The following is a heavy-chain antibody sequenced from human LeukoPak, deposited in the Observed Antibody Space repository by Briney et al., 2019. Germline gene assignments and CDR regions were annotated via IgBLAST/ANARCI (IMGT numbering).Heavy chain of an antibody. CDR3: TTGIAVAGREVALIDY. CDR2: ISSSGSTI. D-gene: IGHD6-19*01. J-gene: IGHJ4*02. V-gene: IGHV3-48*03. CDR1: GFTFSSYE. Sequence: GGSLRLSCAASGFTFSSYEMNWVRQAPGKGLEWVSYISSSGSTIYYADSVKGRFTISRDNAKNSLYLQMNSLRAEDTAVYYCTTGIAVAGREVALIDYWGQGTLVTVSS.